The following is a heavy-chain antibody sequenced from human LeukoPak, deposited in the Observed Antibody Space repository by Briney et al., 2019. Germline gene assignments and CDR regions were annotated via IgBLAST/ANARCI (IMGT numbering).Heavy chain of an antibody. CDR1: GFTFSSYA. CDR2: ISYDGSNK. CDR3: ARSSEKYCSGGSCYSGY. J-gene: IGHJ4*02. Sequence: GRSLRLSCAASGFTFSSYAMHWVRQAPGKGLEWVAVISYDGSNKYYADSVKGRFTTSRDNSKNTLYLQMNSLRAEDTAVYYCARSSEKYCSGGSCYSGYWGQGTLVTVSS. V-gene: IGHV3-30*04. D-gene: IGHD2-15*01.